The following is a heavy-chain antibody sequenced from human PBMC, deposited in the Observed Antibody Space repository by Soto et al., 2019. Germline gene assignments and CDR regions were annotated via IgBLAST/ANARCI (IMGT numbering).Heavy chain of an antibody. Sequence: PGGSLRLSCAVSGFRFRDYWMSWVRQAPGKGLEWVANIKQDESDKYYVDSVKGRFIISRDNAKNALYLQMNSLRVEDTAVYYCAAYCYTMTCTHFHGYSWGQGTQVTVSS. V-gene: IGHV3-7*03. CDR1: GFRFRDYW. J-gene: IGHJ5*02. CDR3: AAYCYTMTCTHFHGYS. D-gene: IGHD3-16*02. CDR2: IKQDESDK.